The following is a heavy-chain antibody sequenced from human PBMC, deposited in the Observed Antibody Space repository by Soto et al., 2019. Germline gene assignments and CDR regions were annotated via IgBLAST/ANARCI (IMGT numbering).Heavy chain of an antibody. CDR3: ARSLSSSSGYFDP. D-gene: IGHD6-6*01. V-gene: IGHV4-30-4*01. Sequence: QVHLQESGPGLRKPSQTLSLTCAVSGDSIGSGDYYWTWIRQSPGKGLEYIGYIYKSGRTYYNPSLKSRPVISLDTSKNQVFLRLTSLTAADTAMYFCARSLSSSSGYFDPWGQGTLVTVSS. J-gene: IGHJ5*02. CDR2: IYKSGRT. CDR1: GDSIGSGDYY.